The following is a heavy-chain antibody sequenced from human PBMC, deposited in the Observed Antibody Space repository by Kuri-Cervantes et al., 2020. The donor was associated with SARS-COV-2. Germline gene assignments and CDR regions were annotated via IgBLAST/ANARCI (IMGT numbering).Heavy chain of an antibody. D-gene: IGHD1-26*01. V-gene: IGHV3-30*02. CDR3: ARDLLTQGWFDP. CDR1: GFTFSSYG. CDR2: IRYDGSNK. J-gene: IGHJ5*02. Sequence: LSLTCAASGFTFSSYGMHWVRQAPGKGLEWVAFIRYDGSNKYYADSVKGRFTISRDNAKNSLYLQMNSLRAEDTAVYYCARDLLTQGWFDPWGQGTLVTVSS.